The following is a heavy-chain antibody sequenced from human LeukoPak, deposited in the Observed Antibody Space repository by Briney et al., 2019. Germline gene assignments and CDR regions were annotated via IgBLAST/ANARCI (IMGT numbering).Heavy chain of an antibody. CDR2: ISPTGSTT. CDR3: ARGPNSNWSGLDF. D-gene: IGHD6-6*01. CDR1: GFSFSGHW. Sequence: GGSLRLSCTASGFSFSGHWMHWARQLPGKGLVRVSRISPTGSTTSYADSVKGRFTVSRDNAKNTLYLQVNNLRAEDTAVYYCARGPNSNWSGLDFWGRGTLLTVSS. J-gene: IGHJ4*02. V-gene: IGHV3-74*01.